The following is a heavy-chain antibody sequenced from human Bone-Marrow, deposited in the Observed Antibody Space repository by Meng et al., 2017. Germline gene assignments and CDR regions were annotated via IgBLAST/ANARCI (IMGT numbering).Heavy chain of an antibody. V-gene: IGHV1-18*01. Sequence: QGQLGKFGAEVKKPGASVKVSCEASGYTLSSDGFSWVRQAPGQGLEWLGWINTYNGKTDYAQKFQGRITMTTDTFTSTAYMELRSLRSDDTAVYYCATRGNPYLNCWGQGTLVTVSS. CDR3: ATRGNPYLNC. CDR1: GYTLSSDG. CDR2: INTYNGKT. J-gene: IGHJ4*02.